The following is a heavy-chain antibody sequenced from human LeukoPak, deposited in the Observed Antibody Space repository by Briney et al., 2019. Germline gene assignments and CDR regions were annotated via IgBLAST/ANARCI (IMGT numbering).Heavy chain of an antibody. CDR1: GYTFTSYY. CDR2: INPSGGST. Sequence: GASVKVSCKASGYTFTSYYMHWVRQAPGQGLEWMGIINPSGGSTSYAQKFQGRVTMTRDTSTSTVYMELSSLRSEDTAVYYCASAKTYYYGSGSYSLDYWGQGTLVTVSS. J-gene: IGHJ4*02. V-gene: IGHV1-46*01. D-gene: IGHD3-10*01. CDR3: ASAKTYYYGSGSYSLDY.